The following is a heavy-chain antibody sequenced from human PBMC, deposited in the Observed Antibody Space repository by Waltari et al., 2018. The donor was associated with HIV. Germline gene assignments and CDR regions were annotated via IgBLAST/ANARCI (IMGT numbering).Heavy chain of an antibody. CDR3: ASIVGATQPDDDAFDI. Sequence: QVQLVQSGAEVKKPGSSVKVSCKASGGTFSSYAISWVRQAPGQGLEWMGRIIPILGIANNAQKFQGRVTITADKSTSTAYMELSSLRAEDTAVYYCASIVGATQPDDDAFDIWGQGTMVTVSS. J-gene: IGHJ3*02. D-gene: IGHD1-26*01. CDR2: IIPILGIA. CDR1: GGTFSSYA. V-gene: IGHV1-69*04.